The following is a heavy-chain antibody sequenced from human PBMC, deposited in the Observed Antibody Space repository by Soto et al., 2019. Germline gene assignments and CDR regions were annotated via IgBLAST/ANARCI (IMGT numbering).Heavy chain of an antibody. CDR1: GFTFRSYG. D-gene: IGHD6-13*01. J-gene: IGHJ4*02. Sequence: GGSLSLSCAASGFTFRSYGMRWVRQAPGKGLEGWAAMSYDGGDKYYGDSVKCRFTISRDNSKKPLYLQMNSLRAEDTAVYYCAKVTGPDSSSWMYYFDCWGQGTQVTVSS. CDR3: AKVTGPDSSSWMYYFDC. V-gene: IGHV3-30*18. CDR2: MSYDGGDK.